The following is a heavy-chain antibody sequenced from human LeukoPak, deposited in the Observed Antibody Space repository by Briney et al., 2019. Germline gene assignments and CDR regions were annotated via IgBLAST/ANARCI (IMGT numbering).Heavy chain of an antibody. CDR3: ARDRSISAAGDTY. Sequence: PGGALRLSCAASGFTFSDYWMHWVRQAPGKGLVWVSRVNRDGSSTSYADSVKGRFTISRDNAKNTLSLQMYSLRAEDTAVYYCARDRSISAAGDTYWGQGTLVTVSS. CDR1: GFTFSDYW. V-gene: IGHV3-74*01. D-gene: IGHD6-13*01. J-gene: IGHJ4*02. CDR2: VNRDGSST.